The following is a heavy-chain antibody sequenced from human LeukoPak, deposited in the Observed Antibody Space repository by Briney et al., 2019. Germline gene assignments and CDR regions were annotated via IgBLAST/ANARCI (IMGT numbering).Heavy chain of an antibody. CDR3: ASALRITMIVADY. CDR2: ISYYGSNK. V-gene: IGHV3-30*04. Sequence: GGSLILSCAASGFTFSSYAMHWVRQAPGKGLEWVAVISYYGSNKYYADSVKGRFSISRDNSKHTLYLQMNSLRAEDTAVYYCASALRITMIVADYWGQGTLVTVSS. J-gene: IGHJ4*02. D-gene: IGHD3-22*01. CDR1: GFTFSSYA.